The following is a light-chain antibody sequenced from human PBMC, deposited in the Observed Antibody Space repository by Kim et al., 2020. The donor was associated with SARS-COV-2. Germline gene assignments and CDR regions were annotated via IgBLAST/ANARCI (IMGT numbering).Light chain of an antibody. Sequence: EIVLTQSPGTLSLSPGERATLSCRASQSVSSSHLAWYQQKPGQPPRLLIYGASTRATSIPDRFSGSGSGTDFTLTISRLEPEDFAVFYWQKYGSTWTFGQGTKVDIK. V-gene: IGKV3-20*01. CDR2: GAS. J-gene: IGKJ1*01. CDR3: QKYGSTWT. CDR1: QSVSSSH.